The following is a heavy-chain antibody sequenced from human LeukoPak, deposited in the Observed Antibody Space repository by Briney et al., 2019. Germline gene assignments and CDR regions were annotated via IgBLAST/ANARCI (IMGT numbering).Heavy chain of an antibody. D-gene: IGHD2-2*01. CDR3: ARRWLPRYCSSTSCYEDWFDP. V-gene: IGHV1-69*13. CDR2: IIPIFGTA. J-gene: IGHJ5*02. CDR1: GGTFSSYA. Sequence: SVKVSCKASGGTFSSYAISWVRQAPGQGLEWMGGIIPIFGTANYAQKFQGRVTITADESTSTAYMELSSLRSEDTAVYYCARRWLPRYCSSTSCYEDWFDPWCQGTLVTVSS.